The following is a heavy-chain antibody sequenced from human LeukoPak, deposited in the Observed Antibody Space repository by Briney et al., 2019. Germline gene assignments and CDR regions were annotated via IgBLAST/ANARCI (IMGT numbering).Heavy chain of an antibody. CDR2: IHYDGSKE. CDR1: EFTFSNFG. D-gene: IGHD6-19*01. CDR3: AKDTGYTSGRLDY. Sequence: GGSLRLSCAASEFTFSNFGMHWVRQAPGKGLEGVALIHYDGSKEYYADSVRGRFTISRDNSKNTLYLQMNSLTTADTGVYYCAKDTGYTSGRLDYWGQGTLLSVSS. V-gene: IGHV3-30*02. J-gene: IGHJ4*02.